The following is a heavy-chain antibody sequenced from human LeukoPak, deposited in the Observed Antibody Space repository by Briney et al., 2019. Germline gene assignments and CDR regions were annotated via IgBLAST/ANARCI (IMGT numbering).Heavy chain of an antibody. Sequence: GGSLRLSCATSGFGLGSYSMHWVRQAPGKGLEYVSVFSPDGTATYYTNSVRGRFTISRDNSKNTFYLQMGSLRDEDTAMYFCAREQPAGSTDYWGQGTLVTVSS. J-gene: IGHJ4*02. V-gene: IGHV3-64*01. CDR3: AREQPAGSTDY. CDR2: FSPDGTAT. CDR1: GFGLGSYS. D-gene: IGHD2-2*01.